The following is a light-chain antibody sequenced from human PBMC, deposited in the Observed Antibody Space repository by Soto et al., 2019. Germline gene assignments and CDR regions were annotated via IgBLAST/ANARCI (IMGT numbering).Light chain of an antibody. CDR2: DVS. J-gene: IGLJ3*02. V-gene: IGLV2-14*01. CDR3: CSYTSSSTWV. CDR1: SSDVGGYNY. Sequence: QSALTQPVSVSGSPGQSITISCTGTSSDVGGYNYVSWYQQHPGKAPKLMIYDVSNRTSGVSNRFSGSKSGNTASLTISGRQAEDEADYYCCSYTSSSTWVFGGGTKVTVL.